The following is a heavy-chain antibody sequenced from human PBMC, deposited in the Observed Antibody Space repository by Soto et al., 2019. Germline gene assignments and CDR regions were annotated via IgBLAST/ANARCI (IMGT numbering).Heavy chain of an antibody. Sequence: QVQLEESGGGVVQPGRSLRLSCAASGFSFSSYAMHWVRQAPGRGLEWVAGIAFDGSKKYYADSVKGRFTISRDNAKNTLDLQMNSLRAEDTAVYYCARDQNDYGDYGGRFDPWGQGSLVTVSS. D-gene: IGHD4-17*01. CDR3: ARDQNDYGDYGGRFDP. V-gene: IGHV3-30-3*01. CDR2: IAFDGSKK. CDR1: GFSFSSYA. J-gene: IGHJ5*02.